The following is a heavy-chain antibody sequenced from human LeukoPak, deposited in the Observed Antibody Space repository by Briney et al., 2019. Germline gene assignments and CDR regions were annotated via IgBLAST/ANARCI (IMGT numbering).Heavy chain of an antibody. CDR1: GGSITSSNW. CDR2: IFHSGST. J-gene: IGHJ5*02. Sequence: ESGPTLVNPSGTLSLTCAVSGGSITSSNWWSWVRQPPGKGLEWIGEIFHSGSTNYNPSLKSRVTISVDKSKNHFSLKLNSVTAADTAVYYCARLLGYCSGGSCYANWFDPWGQGTLVTVSS. V-gene: IGHV4-4*02. D-gene: IGHD2-15*01. CDR3: ARLLGYCSGGSCYANWFDP.